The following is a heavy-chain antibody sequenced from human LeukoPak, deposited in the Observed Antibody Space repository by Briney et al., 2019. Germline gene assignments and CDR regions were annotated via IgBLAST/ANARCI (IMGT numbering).Heavy chain of an antibody. J-gene: IGHJ6*02. CDR3: ARDSVYGMDV. CDR2: ISSSSNTI. V-gene: IGHV3-48*03. D-gene: IGHD3-10*01. Sequence: GGSLRLSCAAFGLTFSSYEMEWVRQAPGKGLEWVSYISSSSNTIYYADSVKGRFAISRDNAKNSLYLQMSSLRAEDTAVYYCARDSVYGMDVWGQGTTVTVSS. CDR1: GLTFSSYE.